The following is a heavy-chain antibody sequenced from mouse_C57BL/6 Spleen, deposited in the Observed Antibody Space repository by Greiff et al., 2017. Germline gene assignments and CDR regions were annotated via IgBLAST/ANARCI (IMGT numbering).Heavy chain of an antibody. CDR2: IYPRSGNT. D-gene: IGHD2-5*01. V-gene: IGHV1-81*01. J-gene: IGHJ3*01. Sequence: VQLQQSGAELARPGASVKLSCKASGYTFTSYGISWVKQRTGQGLEWIGEIYPRSGNTYYNEKFKGKATLTADKSSSTAYMELRSLTSEDSAVYFCARSESYYSNYWFAYWGQGTLVTVSA. CDR1: GYTFTSYG. CDR3: ARSESYYSNYWFAY.